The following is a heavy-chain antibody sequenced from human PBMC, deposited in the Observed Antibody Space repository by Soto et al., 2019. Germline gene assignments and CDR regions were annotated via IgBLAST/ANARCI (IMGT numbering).Heavy chain of an antibody. V-gene: IGHV4-31*03. J-gene: IGHJ5*02. CDR3: ARSVFP. CDR2: IYYSGST. Sequence: PAETLSLTCTVSGGSISSGPYSWAWIRQHPGEGLEWIGYIYYSGSTYYNPSLKSRVTISVDTSKNQFSLKLSSVTAADTAVYYCARSVFPWGQGTLVTVSS. CDR1: GGSISSGPYS.